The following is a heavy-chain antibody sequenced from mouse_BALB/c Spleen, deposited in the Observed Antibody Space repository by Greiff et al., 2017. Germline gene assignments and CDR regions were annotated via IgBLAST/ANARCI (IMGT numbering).Heavy chain of an antibody. J-gene: IGHJ4*01. V-gene: IGHV1-77*01. CDR1: GYTFTDYV. Sequence: QVQLKESGPELVKPGASVKMSCKASGYTFTDYVISWVKQRTGQGLEWIGEIYPGSGSTYYNEKFKGKATLTADKSSNTAYMQLSSLTSEDSAVYYCARKGYAMDYWGQGTSVTVSS. CDR2: IYPGSGST. CDR3: ARKGYAMDY.